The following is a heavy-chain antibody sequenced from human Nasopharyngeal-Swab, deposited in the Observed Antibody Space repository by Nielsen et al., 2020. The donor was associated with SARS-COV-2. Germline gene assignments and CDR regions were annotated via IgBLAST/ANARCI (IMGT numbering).Heavy chain of an antibody. Sequence: GGSLRLSCAASGFTFNSHAMNWVRQAPGKGLEWVSAISSSGGSTYYADSVKGRFTISRDNSKNTVYLQMDSLRAEDAAIYYCAKDMAAGYFFDFWGQGTLVTVSS. D-gene: IGHD6-13*01. V-gene: IGHV3-23*01. CDR2: ISSSGGST. J-gene: IGHJ4*02. CDR3: AKDMAAGYFFDF. CDR1: GFTFNSHA.